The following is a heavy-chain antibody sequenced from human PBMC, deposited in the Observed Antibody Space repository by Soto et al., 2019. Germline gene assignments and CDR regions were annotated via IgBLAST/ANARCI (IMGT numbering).Heavy chain of an antibody. CDR2: IIPMLGIA. D-gene: IGHD1-1*01. CDR1: AGTFSTYT. J-gene: IGHJ4*02. CDR3: ATEKDQLAAL. Sequence: GASVKVSCKASAGTFSTYTVSWVRQAPGQGLEWVGRIIPMLGIANYAQKFQGRVTITAAISTSTAYMEVTNLRTEGTAIYYCATEKDQLAALWGQGTLVTVSS. V-gene: IGHV1-69*04.